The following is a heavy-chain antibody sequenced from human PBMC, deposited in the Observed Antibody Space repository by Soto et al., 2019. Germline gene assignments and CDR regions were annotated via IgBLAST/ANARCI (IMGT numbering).Heavy chain of an antibody. V-gene: IGHV3-33*08. CDR1: GFIFSSYG. CDR3: ARGPVAGISGCDF. D-gene: IGHD3-3*02. J-gene: IGHJ4*02. Sequence: QVQLVESGGGVVQPGRSLRLSCAASGFIFSSYGMHWVRQAPGKGLEWVAIIWHDGSSGYYADSVKGRFTISRDNSRNTLYLDMNSLRVDDTAVYYCARGPVAGISGCDFWGQGTLVTVSS. CDR2: IWHDGSSG.